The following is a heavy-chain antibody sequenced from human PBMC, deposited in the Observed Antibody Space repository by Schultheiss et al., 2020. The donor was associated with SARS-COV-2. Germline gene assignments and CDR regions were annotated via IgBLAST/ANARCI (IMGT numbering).Heavy chain of an antibody. CDR3: AHHEWELLPFDY. CDR2: ISGSGGST. V-gene: IGHV3-23*01. D-gene: IGHD1-26*01. CDR1: GFTFSSYS. Sequence: GGSLRLSCAASGFTFSSYSMNWVRQAPGKGLEWVSAISGSGGSTYYADSVKGRFTISRDNAKNTLYLQMNSLRAEDTAVYYCAHHEWELLPFDYWGQGTLVTVSS. J-gene: IGHJ4*02.